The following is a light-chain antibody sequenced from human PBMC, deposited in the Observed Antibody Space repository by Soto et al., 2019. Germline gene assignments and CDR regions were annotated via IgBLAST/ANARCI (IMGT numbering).Light chain of an antibody. J-gene: IGKJ1*01. V-gene: IGKV3D-15*01. Sequence: EIVMTQSPATLSVAPGERATLSCRTSQSVSSNLAWYQQRPGQAPRLLISGASTRATGIPARFSGSGSGTEFTLTISSLQSEDFAVYYCQQYNRWPLSFGKGSKVDI. CDR1: QSVSSN. CDR3: QQYNRWPLS. CDR2: GAS.